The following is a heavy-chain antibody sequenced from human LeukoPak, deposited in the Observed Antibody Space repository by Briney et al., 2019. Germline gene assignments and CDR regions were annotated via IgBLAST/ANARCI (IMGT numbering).Heavy chain of an antibody. CDR3: TTVSSAWNFDY. CDR1: GFTFSIAW. Sequence: PGGSLRLSCAASGFTFSIAWMTWVRQAPGKGLEWVGRIKSKRDGGSMDYAAPVKGRFTISRDDSKDMLYLQMNSLKIEDAAVYYCTTVSSAWNFDYWGQGTLVTVSS. CDR2: IKSKRDGGSM. V-gene: IGHV3-15*01. J-gene: IGHJ4*02. D-gene: IGHD6-25*01.